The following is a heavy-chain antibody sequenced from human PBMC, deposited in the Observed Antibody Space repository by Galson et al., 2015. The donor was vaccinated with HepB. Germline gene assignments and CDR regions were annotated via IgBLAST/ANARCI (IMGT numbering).Heavy chain of an antibody. V-gene: IGHV3-11*06. D-gene: IGHD4-17*01. CDR2: ISSSTIYT. Sequence: SLRLSCAASGFTFSDYYMSWIRQAPGKGLEWILYISSSTIYTNYADSVKGRFTISRDNVKNSMYLQMNSLRAEDTAVYFCARVADADYGDHSHFDYWGQGTLVTVSS. CDR3: ARVADADYGDHSHFDY. CDR1: GFTFSDYY. J-gene: IGHJ4*02.